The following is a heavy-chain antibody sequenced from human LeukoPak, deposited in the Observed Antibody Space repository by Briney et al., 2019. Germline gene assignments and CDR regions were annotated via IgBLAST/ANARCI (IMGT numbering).Heavy chain of an antibody. J-gene: IGHJ6*02. CDR3: ATHQDYYDSSGYYYGRWWGNYYYGMDV. CDR2: MNPNSGNT. CDR1: GYTFTSYD. V-gene: IGHV1-8*01. D-gene: IGHD3-22*01. Sequence: GASVKVSCKASGYTFTSYDINWVRPATGQGLEWMGWMNPNSGNTGYAQKFQGRVTMTRNTSISTAYMELSSLRSEDTAVYYCATHQDYYDSSGYYYGRWWGNYYYGMDVWGQGTTVTVSS.